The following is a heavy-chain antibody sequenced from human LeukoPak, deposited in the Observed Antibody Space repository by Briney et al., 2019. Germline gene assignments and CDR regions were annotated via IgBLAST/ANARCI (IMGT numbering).Heavy chain of an antibody. J-gene: IGHJ6*03. D-gene: IGHD3-10*01. CDR3: ARDRITMVRGANYYYYYMDV. Sequence: PSETLSLTCAVYGGSFSGYYWSWIRQPPGKGLEWIGEINHSGSTNYNPSLKSRVTISVDTSKNQFSLKLSSVTAADTAVYYCARDRITMVRGANYYYYYMDVWGKGTTVTISS. CDR1: GGSFSGYY. V-gene: IGHV4-34*01. CDR2: INHSGST.